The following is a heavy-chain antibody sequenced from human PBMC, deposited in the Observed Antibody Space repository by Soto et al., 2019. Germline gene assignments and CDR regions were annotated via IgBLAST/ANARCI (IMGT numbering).Heavy chain of an antibody. CDR1: GYTFTSYG. D-gene: IGHD3-22*01. Sequence: ASVKVSCKASGYTFTSYGISWVRQAPGQGLEWMGWISAYNGNTNYAQKLQGRVTMTTDTSTSTAYMELRSLRCDDTAVYYCARDVTYYYDSSGSYFDYWGQGTLVTVSS. CDR3: ARDVTYYYDSSGSYFDY. V-gene: IGHV1-18*01. CDR2: ISAYNGNT. J-gene: IGHJ4*02.